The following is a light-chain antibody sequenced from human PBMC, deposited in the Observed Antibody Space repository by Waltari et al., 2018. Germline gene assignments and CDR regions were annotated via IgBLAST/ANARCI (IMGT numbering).Light chain of an antibody. J-gene: IGKJ1*01. CDR1: QRVSSNY. Sequence: DIVLTQSPGTLSLSPGETATLSCRASQRVSSNYLAWYQQKPGQAPRLLIYGPSTRATDIPVRFSGSGSGKDFTLTISRLEPEDFAVYYCQQYDNSLWTFGQGTKVEIK. CDR3: QQYDNSLWT. CDR2: GPS. V-gene: IGKV3-20*01.